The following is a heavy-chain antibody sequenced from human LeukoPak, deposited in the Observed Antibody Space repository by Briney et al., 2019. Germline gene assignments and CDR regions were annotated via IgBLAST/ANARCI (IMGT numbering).Heavy chain of an antibody. Sequence: PGRSLGLSCAASGYTFTSYAMHWVRQAPGQRLEWMGWINAGNGNTKYSQKFQGRVTITRDTSASTAYMELSSLRSEDTAVYYCAREGDDFWSGYYPFDYWGQGTLVTVSS. D-gene: IGHD3-3*01. CDR3: AREGDDFWSGYYPFDY. V-gene: IGHV1-3*01. J-gene: IGHJ4*02. CDR1: GYTFTSYA. CDR2: INAGNGNT.